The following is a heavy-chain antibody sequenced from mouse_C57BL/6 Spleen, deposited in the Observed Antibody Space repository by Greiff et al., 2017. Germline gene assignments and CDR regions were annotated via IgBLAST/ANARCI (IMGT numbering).Heavy chain of an antibody. J-gene: IGHJ2*01. Sequence: VQLQQPGAELVRPGTSVKLSCKASGYTFTSYWMHWVKQRPGQGLEWIGVIDPSDSYTNYNQKFKGKATLTVDTSSSTAYMQLSSLTSEDSAVYYCAHSLSVARRDYWGQGTTLTVSS. CDR1: GYTFTSYW. V-gene: IGHV1-59*01. CDR3: AHSLSVARRDY. D-gene: IGHD1-1*01. CDR2: IDPSDSYT.